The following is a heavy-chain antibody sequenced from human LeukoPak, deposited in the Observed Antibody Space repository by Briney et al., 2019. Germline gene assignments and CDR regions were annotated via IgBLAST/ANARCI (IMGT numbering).Heavy chain of an antibody. V-gene: IGHV1-2*02. CDR3: ARDRSMVRFDY. CDR1: GYTFTAYY. D-gene: IGHD2-8*01. CDR2: INPNSGDT. J-gene: IGHJ4*02. Sequence: ASVKVSCKASGYTFTAYYMHWVRQAPGQGLEWMGSINPNSGDTNYAQNFQGRVTMTRDTSISTAYMELSSLRSDDTAVYYCARDRSMVRFDYWGQGTLVTVSS.